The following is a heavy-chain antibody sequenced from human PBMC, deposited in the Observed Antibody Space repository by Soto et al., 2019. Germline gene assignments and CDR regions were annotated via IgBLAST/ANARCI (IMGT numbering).Heavy chain of an antibody. J-gene: IGHJ5*02. Sequence: SETLSLTCTVSGGSVSSGSYYWSWIRQPPGKGLEWIGYIYYSGSTNYNPSLKSRVTISVDTSKNQFSLKLSSVTAADTAVYYCARVPYRSVAARPNNWFDPWGQGTLVTVSS. CDR1: GGSVSSGSYY. CDR3: ARVPYRSVAARPNNWFDP. V-gene: IGHV4-61*01. CDR2: IYYSGST. D-gene: IGHD6-6*01.